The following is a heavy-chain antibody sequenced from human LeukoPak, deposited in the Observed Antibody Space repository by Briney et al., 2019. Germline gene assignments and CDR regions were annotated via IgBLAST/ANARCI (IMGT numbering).Heavy chain of an antibody. Sequence: GASVKVSCKASGYTFTGYYMHWVRQAPGQGLEWMGWINPNSGGTNYAQKFQGRVTMTRDTSISTAYMELTRLRSDDTAVCYCARDNGDYWFDYWGQGTLVTVSS. CDR3: ARDNGDYWFDY. V-gene: IGHV1-2*02. D-gene: IGHD4-17*01. CDR1: GYTFTGYY. CDR2: INPNSGGT. J-gene: IGHJ4*02.